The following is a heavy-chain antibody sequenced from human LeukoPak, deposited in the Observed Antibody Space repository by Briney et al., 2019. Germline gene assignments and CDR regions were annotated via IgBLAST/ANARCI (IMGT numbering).Heavy chain of an antibody. J-gene: IGHJ4*02. V-gene: IGHV3-23*01. CDR1: GFTFSSYA. D-gene: IGHD3-10*01. CDR2: ISGSGGST. CDR3: AKVAKYYYGSETYYFFEH. Sequence: GGSLRLSCAASGFTFSSYAMSWVGQAPGKGLEWVSAISGSGGSTYYADSVKGRFTISRDNAKNSLYLQMNSLRVEDTAVYYCAKVAKYYYGSETYYFFEHWGQGTPVTASS.